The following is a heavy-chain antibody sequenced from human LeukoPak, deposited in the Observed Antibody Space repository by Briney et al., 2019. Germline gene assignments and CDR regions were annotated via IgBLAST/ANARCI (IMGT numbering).Heavy chain of an antibody. J-gene: IGHJ4*02. D-gene: IGHD6-19*01. CDR2: ISASAGDT. Sequence: PGGSLRLSCAASGFTFSGYAMSWVRQAPGKGLEWVSAISASAGDTYYADSVKGRFTVSRDNSKNTLYLQMNSLRAEDTAVYYCAKDGSSGPWAAYYFDYWGQGTLVTVSS. V-gene: IGHV3-23*01. CDR1: GFTFSGYA. CDR3: AKDGSSGPWAAYYFDY.